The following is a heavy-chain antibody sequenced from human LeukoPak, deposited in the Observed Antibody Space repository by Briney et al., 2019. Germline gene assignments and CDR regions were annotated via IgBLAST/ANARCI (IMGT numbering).Heavy chain of an antibody. V-gene: IGHV3-23*01. D-gene: IGHD6-19*01. J-gene: IGHJ4*02. Sequence: PGRSLRLSCAASGFTFSSYAMSWVRQAPGKGLEWVSAISGSGGSTYYADSVKGRFTISRDNSKNTLHLQMNSLRAEDTAVYYCAKESSGWSNGDYWGQGTLVTVSS. CDR1: GFTFSSYA. CDR2: ISGSGGST. CDR3: AKESSGWSNGDY.